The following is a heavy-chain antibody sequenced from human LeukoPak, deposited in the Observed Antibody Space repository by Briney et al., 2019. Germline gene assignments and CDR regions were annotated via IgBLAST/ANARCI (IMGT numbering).Heavy chain of an antibody. CDR1: HYSISSPYF. V-gene: IGHV4-38-2*01. D-gene: IGHD5-12*01. Sequence: SETLSLTCAASHYSISSPYFWGWFRQPPGKGLEWIGSIYHTGRTNYNPSINSRVTMSLDTSKNQFSLNLNSVTAADSAVYHCARVYSGSTWYYFDYWGQGILVTVSS. CDR2: IYHTGRT. J-gene: IGHJ4*02. CDR3: ARVYSGSTWYYFDY.